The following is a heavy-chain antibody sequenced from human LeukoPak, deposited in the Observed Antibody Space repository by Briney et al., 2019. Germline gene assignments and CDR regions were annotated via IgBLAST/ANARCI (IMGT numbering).Heavy chain of an antibody. Sequence: GGSLRLSCAASGFIFSSYWMSWVRQAPGKGLEWVANIKKDGSEKYYVDSVKGRFTISRDNDKNSLYLQMNSLRAEDTAVYYCARDLYRIVVVPHYFDYWGQGTLVTVSS. CDR2: IKKDGSEK. J-gene: IGHJ4*02. V-gene: IGHV3-7*01. D-gene: IGHD3-22*01. CDR3: ARDLYRIVVVPHYFDY. CDR1: GFIFSSYW.